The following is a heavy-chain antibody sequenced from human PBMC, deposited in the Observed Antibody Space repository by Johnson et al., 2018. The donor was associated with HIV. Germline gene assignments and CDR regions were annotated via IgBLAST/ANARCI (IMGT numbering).Heavy chain of an antibody. CDR1: AFTFSRYW. Sequence: VQLVESGGGLVQPGGSLRLSCAASAFTFSRYWMSWVRQAPGKGLEWVANIKQDGSEKYYVDSVKGRFTISRDNAKNSLYLQMNSLRAEDTAVYYCAREGVAVAGTPDAFDLWGQGTMVTVSS. J-gene: IGHJ3*01. CDR2: IKQDGSEK. CDR3: AREGVAVAGTPDAFDL. D-gene: IGHD6-19*01. V-gene: IGHV3-7*01.